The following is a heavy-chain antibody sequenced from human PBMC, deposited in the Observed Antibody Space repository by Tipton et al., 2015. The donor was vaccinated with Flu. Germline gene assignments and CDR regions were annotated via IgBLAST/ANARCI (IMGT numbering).Heavy chain of an antibody. J-gene: IGHJ4*02. CDR2: IYYSGST. CDR1: GGSISSYY. CDR3: ARAGSAYDFWGGYYTPSFDY. Sequence: LRLSCTVSGGSISSYYWSWIRQPPGKGLEWIGYIYYSGSTNYNPSLKSRVTISVDTSKNQFSLTLSSVTAADTAVYYCARAGSAYDFWGGYYTPSFDYWGQGTLVTVSP. D-gene: IGHD3-3*01. V-gene: IGHV4-59*08.